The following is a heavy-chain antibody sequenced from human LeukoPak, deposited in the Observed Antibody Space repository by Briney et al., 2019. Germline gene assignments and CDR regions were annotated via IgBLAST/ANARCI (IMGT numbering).Heavy chain of an antibody. CDR1: GGSVSSYY. J-gene: IGHJ4*02. CDR3: AREGGSYRFFDY. V-gene: IGHV4-4*07. Sequence: SETLSLTCTVSGGSVSSYYWSWIRQPAGKGLEWIGRIHTNGNTNYNPSLKSRATMSADTSKNQFSLNVSSVTAADTAVYYCAREGGSYRFFDYWGQGTLVTVSS. CDR2: IHTNGNT. D-gene: IGHD1-26*01.